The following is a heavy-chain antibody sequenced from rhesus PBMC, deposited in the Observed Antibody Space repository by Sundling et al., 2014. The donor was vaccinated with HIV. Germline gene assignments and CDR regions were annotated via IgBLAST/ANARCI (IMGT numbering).Heavy chain of an antibody. Sequence: EVQLVESGGGLAKPGGSLRLSCAASGFTFSSYAMHWVRQAPGKGLEWVSGISSGGSTYYADSVKGRFTISRDNSKNTLSLQMNSLRAEDTAVYYCAKDRGITMIVVKVGRLDSWGQGVVVTVSS. CDR3: AKDRGITMIVVKVGRLDS. V-gene: IGHV3-103*01. CDR2: ISSGGST. D-gene: IGHD3-28*01. J-gene: IGHJ6*01. CDR1: GFTFSSYA.